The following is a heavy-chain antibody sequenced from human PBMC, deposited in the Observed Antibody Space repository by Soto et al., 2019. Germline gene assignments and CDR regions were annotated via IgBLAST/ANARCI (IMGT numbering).Heavy chain of an antibody. CDR2: IWYDGSNK. D-gene: IGHD2-2*01. J-gene: IGHJ6*02. CDR1: GFTFSSYG. Sequence: PGGSLRLSCAASGFTFSSYGMHWVRQAPGKGLEWVAVIWYDGSNKYYADSVKGRFTISRDNSKNTLYLQMNSLRAEDTAVYYCARSIVVVPASSGYYYYYRMVVWGQRTTVTVSS. CDR3: ARSIVVVPASSGYYYYYRMVV. V-gene: IGHV3-33*01.